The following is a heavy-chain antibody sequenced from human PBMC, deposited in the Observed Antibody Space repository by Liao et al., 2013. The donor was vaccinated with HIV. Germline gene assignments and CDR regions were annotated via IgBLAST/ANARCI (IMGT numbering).Heavy chain of an antibody. V-gene: IGHV4-39*07. J-gene: IGHJ4*02. CDR1: GGSISSSSYY. CDR2: VTHSGGT. D-gene: IGHD5-12*01. Sequence: QLQLQESGPGLVKPSETLSLTCTVSGGSISSSSYYWSWIRQPPGKGLEWLGEVTHSGGTNHNPSLKSRLTISVDTSKNQVSLKLDSVTAADTAVYYCARGRTGATTPLAYWGQGTLVTVSS. CDR3: ARGRTGATTPLAY.